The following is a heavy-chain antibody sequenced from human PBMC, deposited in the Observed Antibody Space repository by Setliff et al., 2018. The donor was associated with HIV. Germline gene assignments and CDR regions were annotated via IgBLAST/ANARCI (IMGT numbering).Heavy chain of an antibody. V-gene: IGHV3-23*01. Sequence: GGSLRLSCAASGLTFTSFAMSWVRQAPGKGLEWVSAITGGGRTTYYADSVKGRFTISRDNAKNTLYLQMNRLKAEDTAVYYCARDRPYYDYVWGSQEARWFDPWGQGTLVTVSS. CDR3: ARDRPYYDYVWGSQEARWFDP. CDR2: ITGGGRTT. D-gene: IGHD3-16*01. J-gene: IGHJ5*02. CDR1: GLTFTSFA.